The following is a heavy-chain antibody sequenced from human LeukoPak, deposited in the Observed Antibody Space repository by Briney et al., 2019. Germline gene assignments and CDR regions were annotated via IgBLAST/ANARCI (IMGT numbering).Heavy chain of an antibody. CDR3: ARRSYVDWNDVYYFDY. V-gene: IGHV5-51*01. CDR2: IYPGDSDT. Sequence: GESLKISCKGSGYSFTSYWIGWVRQMPGKGLEWMGIIYPGDSDTRYSPSFQGQVTISADKSISTAYLQWSSLKASDTAMYYCARRSYVDWNDVYYFDYWGQGTLVTVSS. D-gene: IGHD1-1*01. J-gene: IGHJ4*02. CDR1: GYSFTSYW.